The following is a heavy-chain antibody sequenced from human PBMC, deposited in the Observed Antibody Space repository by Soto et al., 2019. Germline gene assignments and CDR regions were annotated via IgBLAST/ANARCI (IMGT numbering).Heavy chain of an antibody. CDR2: IRYDGSDE. Sequence: QVQLVESGGGVVQPGGSLRLSCAASASIFKGHGMHWVRQAPGKGLEWVAIIRYDGSDEHYGDSVEGRFTISRDNSKNMLSLQMHSLRAEDTAVYYCARDGVGATTFFGFLDYWGQGTLVTVSS. CDR3: ARDGVGATTFFGFLDY. D-gene: IGHD1-26*01. J-gene: IGHJ4*02. CDR1: ASIFKGHG. V-gene: IGHV3-33*08.